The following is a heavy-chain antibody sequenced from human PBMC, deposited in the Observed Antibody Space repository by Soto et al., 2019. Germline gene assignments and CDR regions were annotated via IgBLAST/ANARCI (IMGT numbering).Heavy chain of an antibody. Sequence: SVKVSCKASGGTFSSYAISWVRQAPGQGLEWMGGIIPIFGTANYAQKFQGRVTITADESTSTAYMELSSLRSEDTAVYYCARAPYAPHYYYSGMDVWGQGTTVTVSS. J-gene: IGHJ6*02. CDR2: IIPIFGTA. CDR3: ARAPYAPHYYYSGMDV. CDR1: GGTFSSYA. V-gene: IGHV1-69*13. D-gene: IGHD2-2*01.